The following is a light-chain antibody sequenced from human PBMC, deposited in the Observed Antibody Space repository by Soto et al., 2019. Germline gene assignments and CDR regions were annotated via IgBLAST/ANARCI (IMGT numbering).Light chain of an antibody. J-gene: IGLJ2*01. Sequence: QPVLTQSPSASASLVASVKLTCTLSSGHSSYAIAWHQQQPEKGPRYLMKLSSDGSHSKGDGIPVRFSGSSSGAERYLTISSLQSEDEADYYCQTWDTGARVVFGGGTKLTVL. V-gene: IGLV4-69*01. CDR2: LSSDGSH. CDR1: SGHSSYA. CDR3: QTWDTGARVV.